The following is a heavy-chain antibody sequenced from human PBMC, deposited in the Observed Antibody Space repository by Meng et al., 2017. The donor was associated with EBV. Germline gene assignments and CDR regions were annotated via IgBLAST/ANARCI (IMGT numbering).Heavy chain of an antibody. V-gene: IGHV1-3*01. CDR3: VRGPPVGVPGPGDY. J-gene: IGHJ4*02. CDR1: GYAFTSYI. CDR2: INVGVGYT. D-gene: IGHD2-21*01. Sequence: QVQLGQSGGKVQNPGASVKVSCKASGYAFTSYILQWVRQASGQRLEWMGWINVGVGYTKYSQKFQGRVTISSDTSATTGYMELSSLRSEYTAVYYCVRGPPVGVPGPGDYWGQGTLVTVSS.